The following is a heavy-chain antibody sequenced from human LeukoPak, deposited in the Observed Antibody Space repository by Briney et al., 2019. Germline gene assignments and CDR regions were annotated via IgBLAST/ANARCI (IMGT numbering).Heavy chain of an antibody. J-gene: IGHJ4*02. V-gene: IGHV1-2*02. CDR1: GYTFTGYY. Sequence: ASVKVSCKASGYTFTGYYMHWVRQAPGQGLEWMGWINPNSGGANYAQKFQGRVTMTGDTSISTAYMELSRLRSDDTAVYYCARDHCSSTSCPIFDYWGQGTLVTVSS. D-gene: IGHD2-2*01. CDR2: INPNSGGA. CDR3: ARDHCSSTSCPIFDY.